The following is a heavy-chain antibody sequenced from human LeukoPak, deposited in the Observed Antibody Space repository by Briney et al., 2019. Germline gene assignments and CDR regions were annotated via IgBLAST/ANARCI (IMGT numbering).Heavy chain of an antibody. Sequence: ASVKVSCKASGFTFTSSAMQWVRQARGQRLEWIGWIVVGSGNTNYAQKFQERVTITRDMSTSTAYMELSSLRSEDTAVYYCAADPRPRYCSGGSRYYMASFDLWGRGTLVTVSS. J-gene: IGHJ2*01. D-gene: IGHD2-15*01. CDR1: GFTFTSSA. CDR3: AADPRPRYCSGGSRYYMASFDL. V-gene: IGHV1-58*02. CDR2: IVVGSGNT.